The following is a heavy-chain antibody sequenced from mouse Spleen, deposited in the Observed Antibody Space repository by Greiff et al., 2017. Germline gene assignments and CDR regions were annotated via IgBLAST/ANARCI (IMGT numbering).Heavy chain of an antibody. CDR1: GYSFTSYY. Sequence: QVQLKQSGPELVKPGASVKISCKASGYSFTSYYIHWVKQRPGQGLEWIGWIYPGSGNTKYNEKFKGKATLTADTSSSTAYMQLSSLTSEDSAVYYCARVPYYGSSSYWGQGTTLTVSS. J-gene: IGHJ2*01. CDR3: ARVPYYGSSSY. V-gene: IGHV1-66*01. CDR2: IYPGSGNT. D-gene: IGHD1-1*01.